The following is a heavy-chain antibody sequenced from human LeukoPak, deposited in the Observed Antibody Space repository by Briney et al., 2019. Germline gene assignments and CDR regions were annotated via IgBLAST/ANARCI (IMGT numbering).Heavy chain of an antibody. V-gene: IGHV1-18*01. D-gene: IGHD6-6*01. CDR1: GYTFTSYG. CDR3: ARGRGIAARRDYYYYMDV. Sequence: ASVKGSCKASGYTFTSYGISWVRQTPGQGLEWMGWISAYNGNTNYAQKLQGRVTVTTDTSTSTAYMELRSLRSDDTAVYYCARGRGIAARRDYYYYMDVWGKGTTVTVSS. CDR2: ISAYNGNT. J-gene: IGHJ6*03.